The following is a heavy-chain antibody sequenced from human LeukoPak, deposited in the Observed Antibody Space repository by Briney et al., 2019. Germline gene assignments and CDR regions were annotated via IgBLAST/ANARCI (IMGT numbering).Heavy chain of an antibody. D-gene: IGHD6-19*01. CDR1: GYTFTGYY. Sequence: ASVKVSCKASGYTFTGYYMHWVRQAPGQGLEWMGWINPNSGGTNYAQKFQGRVTMTRDTSISTAYMELSRLRSDDTAVYCCASFSSGWYFFAHWGQGTLVTVSS. CDR2: INPNSGGT. J-gene: IGHJ5*02. CDR3: ASFSSGWYFFAH. V-gene: IGHV1-2*02.